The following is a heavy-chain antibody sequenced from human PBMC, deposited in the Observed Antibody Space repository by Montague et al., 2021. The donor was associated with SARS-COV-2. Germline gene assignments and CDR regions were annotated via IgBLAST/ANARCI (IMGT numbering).Heavy chain of an antibody. J-gene: IGHJ4*02. V-gene: IGHV3-48*04. D-gene: IGHD3-9*01. Sequence: SMRLSCAASGFTFSSYSMNWVRQAPGKGLEWVSYISISSSTIYYADSVKGRFTISRDNAKNSLYLQMNSLRAEDTAVYYCARDAGTGGSDFLTGYYRVFDYWGQGTLVTVSS. CDR2: ISISSSTI. CDR1: GFTFSSYS. CDR3: ARDAGTGGSDFLTGYYRVFDY.